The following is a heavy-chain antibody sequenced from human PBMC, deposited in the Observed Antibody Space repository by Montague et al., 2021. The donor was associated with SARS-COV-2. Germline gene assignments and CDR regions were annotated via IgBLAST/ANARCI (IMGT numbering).Heavy chain of an antibody. CDR3: ARVITPRDRNGSGSYGDGGFDI. D-gene: IGHD3-10*01. CDR1: GFTFSKYE. Sequence: SLRLSCAASGFTFSKYEMNWVRQAPGKGLEWVSYISGSGTDIYYADSVKGRFTISRDNAMTSLYLRMNSLRVEDTAAYYCARVITPRDRNGSGSYGDGGFDIWGQGTKLIVSS. V-gene: IGHV3-48*03. CDR2: ISGSGTDI. J-gene: IGHJ3*02.